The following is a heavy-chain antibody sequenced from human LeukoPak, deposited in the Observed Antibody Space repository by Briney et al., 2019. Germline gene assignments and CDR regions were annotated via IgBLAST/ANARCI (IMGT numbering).Heavy chain of an antibody. CDR1: GYTFTGYY. CDR2: TNPNSGGT. D-gene: IGHD6-19*01. V-gene: IGHV1-2*02. CDR3: ATLTSSVVEDY. J-gene: IGHJ4*02. Sequence: ASVKVSCKASGYTFTGYYMHWVRQAPGQGLEWMGWTNPNSGGTNYAQNFQGRVTMTRDTSISTAYMELSSLISDDTAVYYCATLTSSVVEDYWGQGTLVTVSS.